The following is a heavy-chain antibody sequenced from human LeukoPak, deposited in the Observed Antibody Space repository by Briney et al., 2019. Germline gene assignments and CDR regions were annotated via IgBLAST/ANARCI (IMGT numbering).Heavy chain of an antibody. CDR2: ISSSGSTI. D-gene: IGHD5-24*01. V-gene: IGHV3-48*04. CDR3: ASGDGYNPADY. Sequence: GGSLRLSCAASGFTFSSYSMNWVRQAPGKGLEWVSYISSSGSTIYYADSVKGRFTISRDNAKNSLYLQMNSLRAEDTAVYYCASGDGYNPADYWGQGTLVTVSS. CDR1: GFTFSSYS. J-gene: IGHJ4*02.